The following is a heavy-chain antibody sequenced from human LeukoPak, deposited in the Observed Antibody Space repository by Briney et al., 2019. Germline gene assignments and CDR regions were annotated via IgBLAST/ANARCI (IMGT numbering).Heavy chain of an antibody. CDR2: IIPIFGTA. V-gene: IGHV1-69*05. CDR1: GGTFSSYA. D-gene: IGHD6-6*01. CDR3: ARGSIAARPDYYYYMDV. Sequence: SVKVSCKASGGTFSSYAISWVRQAPGQGLEWMGGIIPIFGTANYAQKFQGRVTITTDESTSTAYMELSSLRSEDTAVYYCARGSIAARPDYYYYMDVWGKGTTVTVSS. J-gene: IGHJ6*03.